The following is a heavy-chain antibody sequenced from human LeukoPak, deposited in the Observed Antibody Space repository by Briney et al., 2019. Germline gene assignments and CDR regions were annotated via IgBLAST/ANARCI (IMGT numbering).Heavy chain of an antibody. CDR2: IIPIFGTT. D-gene: IGHD2-8*02. J-gene: IGHJ6*03. V-gene: IGHV1-69*06. Sequence: ASVKVSCKASGYTFSGSYIHWVRQAPGQGLEWMGGIIPIFGTTNYTQKFQGRVTITADKSTTTAYMELSSLRSEDTAVYYCARTPGGRTLVTLNRNYYMDVWGKGTTVTVSS. CDR3: ARTPGGRTLVTLNRNYYMDV. CDR1: GYTFSGSY.